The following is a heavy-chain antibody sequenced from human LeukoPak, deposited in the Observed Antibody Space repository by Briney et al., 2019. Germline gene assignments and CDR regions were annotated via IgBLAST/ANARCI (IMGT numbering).Heavy chain of an antibody. J-gene: IGHJ6*03. CDR1: GFTFNTYS. D-gene: IGHD1-1*01. V-gene: IGHV3-21*01. CDR2: ITSDSSEI. Sequence: PGGSLRLSCTASGFTFNTYSMNWVRQAPGRGLEWVSFITSDSSEIYYADSVKGRFTISRDNARNSLFLQVNSLRAEDTAVYYCARVSTGPFYFYNYMDVWGKGTTVTVSS. CDR3: ARVSTGPFYFYNYMDV.